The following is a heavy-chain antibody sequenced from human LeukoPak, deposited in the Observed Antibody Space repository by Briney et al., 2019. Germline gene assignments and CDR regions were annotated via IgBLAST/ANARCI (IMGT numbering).Heavy chain of an antibody. Sequence: GGSLRLSCAASGFTFSSYAMSWVRQAPGKGLELVSAISGSGGSTYYADSVKGRFTISRDNSKNTLYLQMNSLRAEDTAVYYCAKGGYYYDRRFDYWGQGTLVTVSS. J-gene: IGHJ4*02. D-gene: IGHD3-22*01. CDR2: ISGSGGST. CDR1: GFTFSSYA. CDR3: AKGGYYYDRRFDY. V-gene: IGHV3-23*01.